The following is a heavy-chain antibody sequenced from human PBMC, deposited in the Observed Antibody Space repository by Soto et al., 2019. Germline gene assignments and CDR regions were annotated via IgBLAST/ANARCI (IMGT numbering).Heavy chain of an antibody. CDR2: IKSQVNGGTP. CDR3: TTDSYFTSKLVRFDY. J-gene: IGHJ4*01. V-gene: IGHV3-15*07. D-gene: IGHD2-21*01. Sequence: GTLRLPCAASGFACSTAWINWVRQAPGTGLEWVGRIKSQVNGGTPDFAAPVRGRFAISRDDSRSMVYLQMNRLKTEDTAVYYCTTDSYFTSKLVRFDYWGLGTLVTVS. CDR1: GFACSTAW.